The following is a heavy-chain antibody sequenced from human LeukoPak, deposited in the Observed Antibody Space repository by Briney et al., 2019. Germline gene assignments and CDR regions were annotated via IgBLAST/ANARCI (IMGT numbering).Heavy chain of an antibody. V-gene: IGHV3-74*01. CDR2: INSDGSST. J-gene: IGHJ4*02. CDR1: GFTFSSYW. Sequence: GGSLRRSCAASGFTFSSYWMHWVRKAPGKGLVWVSRINSDGSSTSYADSVKGRFTISRDNAKNTLYLQMNSLRAEDTAVYYCASGDDYYDSSGLDYWGQGTLVTVSS. D-gene: IGHD3-22*01. CDR3: ASGDDYYDSSGLDY.